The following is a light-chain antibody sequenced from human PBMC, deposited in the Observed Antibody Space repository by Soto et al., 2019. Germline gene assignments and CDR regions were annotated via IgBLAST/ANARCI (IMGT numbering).Light chain of an antibody. V-gene: IGKV1-39*01. CDR1: QSISIY. CDR3: QQTYTTPEIT. Sequence: DIQVTPPPSSLSASVGDRVAITCRARQSISIYLNWYQLKPGKAPSLLMYGASYLKSGVPTRFSGSGSGTDFTLTISSLQPEDFAIYYCQQTYTTPEITFGQGTRLEIK. J-gene: IGKJ5*01. CDR2: GAS.